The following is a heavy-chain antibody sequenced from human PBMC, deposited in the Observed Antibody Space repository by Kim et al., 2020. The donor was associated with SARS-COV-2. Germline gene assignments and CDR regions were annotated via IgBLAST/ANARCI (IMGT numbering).Heavy chain of an antibody. V-gene: IGHV4-34*01. Sequence: SETLSLTCAVYGGSFSGYYWSWIRQPPGKGLEWIGEINHSGSTNYNPSLKSRVTISVDTSKNQFSLKLSSVTAADTAVYYCARDPLYGSGSFREFDYWGQGTLVTVSS. J-gene: IGHJ4*02. CDR2: INHSGST. CDR1: GGSFSGYY. D-gene: IGHD3-10*01. CDR3: ARDPLYGSGSFREFDY.